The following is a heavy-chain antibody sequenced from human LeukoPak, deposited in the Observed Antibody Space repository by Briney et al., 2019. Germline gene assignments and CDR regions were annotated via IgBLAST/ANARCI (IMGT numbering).Heavy chain of an antibody. Sequence: GAAVKVSCKASGGTFSSYAISGVRQAPGQGVEWMGGIIPIFGTANYAQKSRGRVTITAAKSTSPAYMELTSLRSKHTAVYSCAGGYCSSTSCYVSDYWGQGTLVTVSS. CDR1: GGTFSSYA. CDR3: AGGYCSSTSCYVSDY. V-gene: IGHV1-69*06. J-gene: IGHJ4*02. D-gene: IGHD2-2*01. CDR2: IIPIFGTA.